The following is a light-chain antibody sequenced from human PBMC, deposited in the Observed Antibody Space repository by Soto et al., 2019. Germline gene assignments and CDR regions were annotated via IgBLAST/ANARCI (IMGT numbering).Light chain of an antibody. CDR3: QQRSSWPLLT. V-gene: IGKV3-11*01. CDR2: DAS. CDR1: QSVSNY. J-gene: IGKJ4*01. Sequence: EIVLTQSPATLSLSPGERATLSCRASQSVSNYLAWFPQKPGQAPRLLSYDASNRATGIPARFSGSGSGTDFTLTISSLEPEDFAVYYCQQRSSWPLLTFGGGTKVEI.